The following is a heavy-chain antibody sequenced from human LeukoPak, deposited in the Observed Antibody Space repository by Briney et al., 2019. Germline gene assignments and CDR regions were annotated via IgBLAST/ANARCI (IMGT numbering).Heavy chain of an antibody. CDR1: GFSLSTSGVG. V-gene: IGHV2-5*02. CDR3: ARMRGMATIFDF. CDR2: IYWDDDK. D-gene: IGHD5-12*01. J-gene: IGHJ4*02. Sequence: SGPTLVKPTQTLTLTCTFSGFSLSTSGVGVGWIRQPPGKALEWLALIYWDDDKRYSPSQKSRLTITKDTSNNQLVLTMTNMDPVDTATYYCARMRGMATIFDFWCQGTLVTVSS.